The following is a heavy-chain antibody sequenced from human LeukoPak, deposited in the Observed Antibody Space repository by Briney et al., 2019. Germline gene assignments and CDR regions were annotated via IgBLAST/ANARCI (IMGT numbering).Heavy chain of an antibody. Sequence: GSLRLSCAASGFTFSSYAMSWIRQPPGKGLEWMGIIYQSGKTYCNPSLESRVTISVDTSKNQFSLKMNSMTAADTAMYYCARGLPGGQLSRYDYWGQGTLVTVSS. V-gene: IGHV4-38-2*01. CDR1: GFTFSSYA. J-gene: IGHJ4*02. CDR3: ARGLPGGQLSRYDY. D-gene: IGHD6-13*01. CDR2: IYQSGKT.